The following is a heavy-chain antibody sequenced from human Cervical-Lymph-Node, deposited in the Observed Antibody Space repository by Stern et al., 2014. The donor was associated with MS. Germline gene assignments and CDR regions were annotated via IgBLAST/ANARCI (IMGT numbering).Heavy chain of an antibody. Sequence: VQLVESGGGVVQPGRSLRLSCVASGFVFRNYAAHWVRQPPGKGLEWVALVSFDGRYKYYTDSVKGRFTVSRDNSKNTLYLEMNSLRPEDTAVYYCAKGGSGSYLDWGQGSLVTVSS. D-gene: IGHD1-26*01. CDR3: AKGGSGSYLD. CDR2: VSFDGRYK. J-gene: IGHJ4*02. CDR1: GFVFRNYA. V-gene: IGHV3-30*18.